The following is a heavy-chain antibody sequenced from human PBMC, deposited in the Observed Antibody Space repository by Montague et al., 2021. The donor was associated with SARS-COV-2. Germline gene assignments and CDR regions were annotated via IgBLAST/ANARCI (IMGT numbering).Heavy chain of an antibody. CDR2: IYYRGST. J-gene: IGHJ4*02. V-gene: IGHV4-39*01. D-gene: IGHD6-19*01. Sequence: SETLSLTCTVSGGSISSSSYYWAWIHQPPGKGLEWIGSIYYRGSTYYNPSLKSRVFISVDTSKNQLSLTLTSVTAADTAVYYCATQEDPSGWIPGPFDFWGQGTLLSVPS. CDR3: ATQEDPSGWIPGPFDF. CDR1: GGSISSSSYY.